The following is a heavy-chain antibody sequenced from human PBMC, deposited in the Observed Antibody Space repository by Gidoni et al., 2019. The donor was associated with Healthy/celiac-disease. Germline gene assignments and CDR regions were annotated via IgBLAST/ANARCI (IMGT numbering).Heavy chain of an antibody. CDR2: IYYSGST. J-gene: IGHJ4*02. CDR1: GGSISSGGYY. Sequence: QVQLQEWGPGLVKPSQTLSLTCTVSGGSISSGGYYWSWFRQHPGKGLEWIGYIYYSGSTYYNPSLKSRVTISVDTSKNQFSLKLSSVTAADTAVYYCARDKGAASHFDYWGQGTLVTVSS. CDR3: ARDKGAASHFDY. D-gene: IGHD3-16*01. V-gene: IGHV4-31*03.